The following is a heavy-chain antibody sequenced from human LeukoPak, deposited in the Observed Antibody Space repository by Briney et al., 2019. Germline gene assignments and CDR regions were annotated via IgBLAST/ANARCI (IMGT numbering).Heavy chain of an antibody. CDR2: IGIDSGNT. D-gene: IGHD5-24*01. CDR3: ARDYKYAFDN. V-gene: IGHV3-48*01. CDR1: WFTFSGYS. Sequence: GGALRIFCAASWFTFSGYSMNLVRQAPGKGLEGISYIGIDSGNTNYADSVKGRFTISGDKAKNSLYLQMNSLRVEDTAVYYCARDYKYAFDNWGQGTLVTVSS. J-gene: IGHJ4*02.